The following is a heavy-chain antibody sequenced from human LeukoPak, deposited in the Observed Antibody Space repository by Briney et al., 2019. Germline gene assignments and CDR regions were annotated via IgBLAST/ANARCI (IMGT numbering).Heavy chain of an antibody. CDR3: AREYGDHDAFDI. J-gene: IGHJ3*02. CDR1: GFTFSSYA. V-gene: IGHV3-23*01. Sequence: PGGSLRLSCAASGFTFSSYAMSWVRQAPGKGLEWVSAISGSGGSTYYADSVKGRFTISRDNAKNSLYLQMNSLRAEDTAVYYCAREYGDHDAFDIWGQGTMVTVSS. CDR2: ISGSGGST. D-gene: IGHD4-17*01.